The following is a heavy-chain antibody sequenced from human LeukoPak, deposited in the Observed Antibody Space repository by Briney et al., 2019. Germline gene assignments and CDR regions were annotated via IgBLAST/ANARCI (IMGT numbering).Heavy chain of an antibody. CDR1: GFTFLSYA. Sequence: GGSLRLSCSASGFTFLSYAMHWVRQAPGKGLVWVSRINSDGSSTSYADSVKGRFTISRDNAKNTLYLQMNSLRAEDTAVYYCARDTDTVTTILDHWGQGTLVTVSS. V-gene: IGHV3-74*01. CDR3: ARDTDTVTTILDH. J-gene: IGHJ4*02. D-gene: IGHD4-17*01. CDR2: INSDGSST.